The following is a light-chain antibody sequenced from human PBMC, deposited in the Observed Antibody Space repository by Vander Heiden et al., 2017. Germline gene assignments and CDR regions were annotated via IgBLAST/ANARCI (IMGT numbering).Light chain of an antibody. J-gene: IGKJ1*01. CDR2: DAS. V-gene: IGKV1-39*01. CDR1: QAISTS. Sequence: DIRVTQSPSSLSASVGDGVTIPCRASQAISTSLNWYQQKPGQAPKVLIYDASSLQSGVPSRFSGRGSGTDFTLTISSLQPEDFATYYCQQIYTPRWTFGQGTKVDIK. CDR3: QQIYTPRWT.